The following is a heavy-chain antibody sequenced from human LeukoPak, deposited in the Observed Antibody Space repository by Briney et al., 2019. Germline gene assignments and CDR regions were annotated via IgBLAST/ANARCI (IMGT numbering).Heavy chain of an antibody. J-gene: IGHJ4*02. D-gene: IGHD3-22*01. V-gene: IGHV1-18*01. Sequence: GASVKVSCKTSGYSFNSYSISWVRQAPGQGLEWMGWISAYNGNTNYAQKLQGRVTMTTDTSTSTAYMELRSLRSDDTAVYYCARGDYYDSSGYSPIPDYWGQGTLVTVSS. CDR1: GYSFNSYS. CDR3: ARGDYYDSSGYSPIPDY. CDR2: ISAYNGNT.